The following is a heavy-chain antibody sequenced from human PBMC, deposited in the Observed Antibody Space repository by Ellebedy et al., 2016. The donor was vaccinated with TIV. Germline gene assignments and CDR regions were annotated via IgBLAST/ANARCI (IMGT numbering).Heavy chain of an antibody. CDR1: GGSISSGGYY. Sequence: SETLSLTXTVSGGSISSGGYYWSWIRQHPGKGLEWIGYIYYSGSTYYNPSLKSRVTISVDTSKNQFSLKLSSVTAADTAVYYCARDRGYCSGGSCYPKYYFDYWGQGTLVTVSS. D-gene: IGHD2-15*01. V-gene: IGHV4-31*03. J-gene: IGHJ4*02. CDR2: IYYSGST. CDR3: ARDRGYCSGGSCYPKYYFDY.